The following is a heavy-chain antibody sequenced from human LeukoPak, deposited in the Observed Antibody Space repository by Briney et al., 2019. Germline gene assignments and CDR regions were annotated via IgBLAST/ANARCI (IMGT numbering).Heavy chain of an antibody. J-gene: IGHJ4*02. CDR1: GGSISSYY. Sequence: SETLSLTCTVSGGSISSYYWSWIRQPPGKGLEWIGYIYYSGSTNYNPSLKSRVTISVDTSKNQFSLKLGSVTAADTAVYYCARVASGSRPDFDYWGQGTLVTVSS. V-gene: IGHV4-59*01. CDR2: IYYSGST. CDR3: ARVASGSRPDFDY. D-gene: IGHD1-26*01.